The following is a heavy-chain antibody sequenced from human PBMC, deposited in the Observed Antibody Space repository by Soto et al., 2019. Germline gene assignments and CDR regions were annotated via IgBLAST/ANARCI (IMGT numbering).Heavy chain of an antibody. Sequence: QLQLQESGPGLVKPSETLSLTCTVSGGSSSSSFYYWGWIRQPPGQGLEWLGTIYSLGNTYYNPSLKSRVTISVDKSKSQWFLKLSSVTAPDTAVYYCGRQIYDSSGYYYAYWGQGTLVTVSS. J-gene: IGHJ4*02. D-gene: IGHD3-22*01. CDR2: IYSLGNT. V-gene: IGHV4-39*01. CDR1: GGSSSSSFYY. CDR3: GRQIYDSSGYYYAY.